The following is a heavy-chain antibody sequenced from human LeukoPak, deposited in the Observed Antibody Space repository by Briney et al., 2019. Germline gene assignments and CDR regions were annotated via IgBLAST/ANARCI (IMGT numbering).Heavy chain of an antibody. Sequence: ASVKVSCKVSGYTLTELSMHWVRQAPGKGLEWMGGFDPEDGEIIYAQKLQGRVTMTEDTSTDTAYMELSSLRSEDTAVYYCATSIAVAANGFDYWGQGTQVTVSS. CDR3: ATSIAVAANGFDY. D-gene: IGHD6-19*01. J-gene: IGHJ4*02. CDR2: FDPEDGEI. V-gene: IGHV1-24*01. CDR1: GYTLTELS.